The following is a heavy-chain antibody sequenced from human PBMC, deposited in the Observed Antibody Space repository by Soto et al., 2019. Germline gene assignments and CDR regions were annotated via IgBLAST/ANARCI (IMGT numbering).Heavy chain of an antibody. V-gene: IGHV3-33*01. Sequence: QVQLVESGGGVVQPGMSLRLSYAASEFTFSNYGMHWVRQAPGKGLEWVAVILNDGSNRYHADSVKDRFTISRDNSKNTLYLQMNSLRAEDTAVYYCARDDEYSGNGMDVWGQGTTVTVS. J-gene: IGHJ6*02. D-gene: IGHD3-10*01. CDR1: EFTFSNYG. CDR3: ARDDEYSGNGMDV. CDR2: ILNDGSNR.